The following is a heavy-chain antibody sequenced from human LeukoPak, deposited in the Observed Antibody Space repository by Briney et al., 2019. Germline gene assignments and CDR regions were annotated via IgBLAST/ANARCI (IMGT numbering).Heavy chain of an antibody. J-gene: IGHJ4*02. CDR1: GGSIRSYY. CDR2: IYYSGSA. D-gene: IGHD6-19*01. Sequence: SGTLSLTCTVSGGSIRSYYLSWIRQPPGKGLEWVGYIYYSGSANYNPSLKSRVTISVDTSKNQFSLKLSSVTVADTAVYYCASSSGWQRGIDYWGQGTLVTVSS. V-gene: IGHV4-59*01. CDR3: ASSSGWQRGIDY.